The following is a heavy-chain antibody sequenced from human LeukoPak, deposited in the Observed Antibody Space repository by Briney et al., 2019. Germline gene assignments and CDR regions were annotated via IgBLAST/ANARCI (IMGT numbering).Heavy chain of an antibody. Sequence: SETLSLTCTVSGGSISSYYWSWIRQPAGRGLEWIGRIYTSGSTNYSPSLKSRVTMSVDTSKNQFSLKLSSVTAADTAVYYCARDLEVYGSFDIWGQGTMVTVSS. CDR2: IYTSGST. CDR1: GGSISSYY. V-gene: IGHV4-4*07. CDR3: ARDLEVYGSFDI. J-gene: IGHJ3*02. D-gene: IGHD1-14*01.